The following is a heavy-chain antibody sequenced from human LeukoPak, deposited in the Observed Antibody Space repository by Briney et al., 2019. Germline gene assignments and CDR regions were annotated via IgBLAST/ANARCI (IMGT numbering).Heavy chain of an antibody. CDR2: IKEDGSES. D-gene: IGHD1-7*01. Sequence: PGGSLRLSCAASGFTLSSYWMNWVRQAPGKGLEWVANIKEDGSESYYVDSVKGRFTISRDNAKNSLYLQMNSLRAEDTAVYYCAKVGNWNYVGAFDIWGQGTMVTVSS. CDR1: GFTLSSYW. V-gene: IGHV3-7*01. J-gene: IGHJ3*02. CDR3: AKVGNWNYVGAFDI.